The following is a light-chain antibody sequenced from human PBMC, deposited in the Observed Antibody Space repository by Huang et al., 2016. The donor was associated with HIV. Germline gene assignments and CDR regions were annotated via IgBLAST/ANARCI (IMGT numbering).Light chain of an antibody. CDR1: QIISIN. Sequence: IVMTQSPATLSVSTGERATLSCRARQIISINLAWYQQKPGQPPRLLIYGASTRATGVPARFNGGGSGTELTLDISSLQSEDFGAYYCQQYDNWPLTFGGGTKVEV. CDR3: QQYDNWPLT. V-gene: IGKV3-15*01. J-gene: IGKJ4*01. CDR2: GAS.